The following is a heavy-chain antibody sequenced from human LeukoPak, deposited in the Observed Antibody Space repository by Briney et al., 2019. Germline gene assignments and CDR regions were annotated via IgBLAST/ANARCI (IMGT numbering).Heavy chain of an antibody. D-gene: IGHD1/OR15-1a*01. CDR1: GLTLSGYW. V-gene: IGHV3-74*01. CDR2: IDSDGSGT. Sequence: GGSLRLSCSASGLTLSGYWMHWVRQIPGKGLVWVSRIDSDGSGTSYADSVKGRFTISRDDVKNMLYLQMNSLRVGDTGLYYCSTVEHFWGQGTLVTVSS. J-gene: IGHJ4*02. CDR3: STVEHF.